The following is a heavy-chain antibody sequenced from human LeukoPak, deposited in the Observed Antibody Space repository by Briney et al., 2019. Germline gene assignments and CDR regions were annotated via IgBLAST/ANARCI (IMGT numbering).Heavy chain of an antibody. CDR1: GGSISSYY. D-gene: IGHD3-10*01. J-gene: IGHJ3*02. CDR3: AGLFHYGSGSYYLDAFDI. V-gene: IGHV4-59*08. Sequence: PSETLSLTCTVSGGSISSYYWSWIRQPPGKGLEWIGYIYYSDNTKYNSSLKSRVTISLDTSKNQFSLRLRSVTAAETAMYYCAGLFHYGSGSYYLDAFDIWGQGKMVTVSS. CDR2: IYYSDNT.